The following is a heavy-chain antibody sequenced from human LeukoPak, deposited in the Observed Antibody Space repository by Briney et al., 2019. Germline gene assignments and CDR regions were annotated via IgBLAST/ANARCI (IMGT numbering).Heavy chain of an antibody. CDR2: IRSDGSNE. Sequence: PGGSLRLSCAASGFTFRIYGMHWVRQAPGKGLEWVAFIRSDGSNEYYADSVKGRFTMSRDNSKNTLYLQMNSLRAEDTAVYYCAKDQYYDFWSGSFDYWGQGTLVTVSS. V-gene: IGHV3-30*02. D-gene: IGHD3-3*01. J-gene: IGHJ4*02. CDR1: GFTFRIYG. CDR3: AKDQYYDFWSGSFDY.